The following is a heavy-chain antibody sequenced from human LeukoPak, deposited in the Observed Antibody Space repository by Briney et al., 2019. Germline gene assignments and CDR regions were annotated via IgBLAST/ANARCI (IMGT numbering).Heavy chain of an antibody. CDR3: ARDKGSGNPHWGMDV. D-gene: IGHD3-10*01. J-gene: IGHJ6*02. Sequence: GRSLRLSCAASGFRFDDYAMHWVRHAPGKGPEWVSGIRWNSGSIGYADSVKGRFTIFRDNAKKSLYLQMNSLRAEDTGLYYCARDKGSGNPHWGMDVWGQGTTVTVSS. CDR2: IRWNSGSI. CDR1: GFRFDDYA. V-gene: IGHV3-9*01.